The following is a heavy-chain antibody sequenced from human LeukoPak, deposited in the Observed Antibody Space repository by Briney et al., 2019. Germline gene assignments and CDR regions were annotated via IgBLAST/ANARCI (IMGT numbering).Heavy chain of an antibody. J-gene: IGHJ4*02. CDR2: INPNSGGT. CDR1: GYTFTGYY. Sequence: ASVKVSCKASGYTFTGYYMHWVRQAPGQGLEWMGWINPNSGGTNYAQKFQGRVTMTRDTSISTAYMELSRLRSDDTAVYYCARVSYCSGGSCLRPFDYWGQGTLVTVSS. CDR3: ARVSYCSGGSCLRPFDY. D-gene: IGHD2-15*01. V-gene: IGHV1-2*02.